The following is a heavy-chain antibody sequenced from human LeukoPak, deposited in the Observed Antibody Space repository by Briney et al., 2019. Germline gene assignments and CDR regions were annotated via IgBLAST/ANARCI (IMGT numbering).Heavy chain of an antibody. J-gene: IGHJ4*02. Sequence: PRGSLRLSCAASGFIFSNYGINWGRQAPEEGLQWVSYISTSGTITYYADSVKGRFTISRDNAKNTLYLQMNSLRDEDTAVYYCVRALTSTVTLGHWGQGTLVTVSS. CDR3: VRALTSTVTLGH. CDR2: ISTSGTIT. CDR1: GFIFSNYG. D-gene: IGHD4-17*01. V-gene: IGHV3-48*02.